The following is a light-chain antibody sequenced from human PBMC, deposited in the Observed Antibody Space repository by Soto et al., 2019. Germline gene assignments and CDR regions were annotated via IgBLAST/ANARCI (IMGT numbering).Light chain of an antibody. CDR2: GAS. V-gene: IGKV4-1*01. Sequence: DIVMTQSPDSPAVSLGEGATISCKSSQSVLNRSNNKNHLAWYQQKPGQAPRLLMYGASNRATDIPDRFSGSGSGTDSTLTISSLQPEDFATYYCLQDYNYPRTFGQGTKVDIK. CDR3: LQDYNYPRT. CDR1: QSVLNRSNNKNH. J-gene: IGKJ1*01.